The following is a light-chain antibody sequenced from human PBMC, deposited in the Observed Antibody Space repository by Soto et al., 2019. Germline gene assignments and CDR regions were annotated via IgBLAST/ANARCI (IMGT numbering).Light chain of an antibody. V-gene: IGKV1-39*01. J-gene: IGKJ3*01. Sequence: DIQMTHSPSSLSASVGDRVTITCRTSQSIDNYLNWYQQKPGKAPTLLVFAASPLQCEIPSRFSGSGSETDFPLTISSLQPEDLATYYCQNSYTTLFTFGPGTKVDIK. CDR3: QNSYTTLFT. CDR2: AAS. CDR1: QSIDNY.